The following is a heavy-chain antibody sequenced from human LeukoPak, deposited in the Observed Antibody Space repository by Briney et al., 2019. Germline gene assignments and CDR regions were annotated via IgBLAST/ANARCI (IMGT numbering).Heavy chain of an antibody. Sequence: SETLSLTCTVSGGSISSYYWSWIRQPAGKGLEWIGRIYSSGNTNYNPSLRSRVTMSIDTSKNQFSLKLGSVTAADTAVYYCARTPVPNYGSMDVWGQGTTVTVSS. V-gene: IGHV4-4*07. CDR2: IYSSGNT. CDR3: ARTPVPNYGSMDV. D-gene: IGHD3-16*01. J-gene: IGHJ6*02. CDR1: GGSISSYY.